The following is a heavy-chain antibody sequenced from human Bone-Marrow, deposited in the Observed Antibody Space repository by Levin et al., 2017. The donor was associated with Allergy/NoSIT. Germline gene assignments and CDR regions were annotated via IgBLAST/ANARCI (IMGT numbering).Heavy chain of an antibody. D-gene: IGHD3-9*01. J-gene: IGHJ4*02. V-gene: IGHV3-7*04. CDR2: IKQSGSEI. Sequence: QTGGSLRLSCAVSGFSFNAYWMSWVRQAPGKGLEWVASIKQSGSEIHYVDSVKGRFTISRDYASDSLHLQMDSLRVEDTAVCFCARAYDFDWIIYGGTYFDYWGQGALVTVSS. CDR1: GFSFNAYW. CDR3: ARAYDFDWIIYGGTYFDY.